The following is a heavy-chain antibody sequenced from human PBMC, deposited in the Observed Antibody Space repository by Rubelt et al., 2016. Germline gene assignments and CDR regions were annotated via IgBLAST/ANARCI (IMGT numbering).Heavy chain of an antibody. Sequence: QVQLQQWGAGLLNPSETLSLTCAAYGGSFSGYYWSWIRQPPGKGLEWIGEINHSGSTNYNPSLKSRVTISVDTAKNQFSLKLSVVTAADTAVWYCARGGRRTGGDDMYFDYWGQGSRVTVSS. CDR3: ARGGRRTGGDDMYFDY. V-gene: IGHV4-34*01. CDR1: GGSFSGYY. CDR2: INHSGST. J-gene: IGHJ4*02. D-gene: IGHD2-21*02.